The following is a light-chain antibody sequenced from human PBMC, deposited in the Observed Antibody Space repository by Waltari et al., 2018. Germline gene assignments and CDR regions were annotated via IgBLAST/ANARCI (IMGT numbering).Light chain of an antibody. CDR3: QQYNIWPYT. CDR2: KSF. J-gene: IGKJ2*01. V-gene: IGKV1-5*03. Sequence: DIQMTQSPSTLSASVADRVTITSRASQSISNWLAWYQQKPGKAPKVLIYKSFTLQSGVPSRFSGSGSETEFILTISSLQPDDFATYYCQQYNIWPYTFGQGTTLEI. CDR1: QSISNW.